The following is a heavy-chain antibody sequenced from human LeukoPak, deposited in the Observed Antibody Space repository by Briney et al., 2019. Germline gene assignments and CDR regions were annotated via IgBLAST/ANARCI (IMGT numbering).Heavy chain of an antibody. D-gene: IGHD5-12*01. V-gene: IGHV5-10-1*01. CDR3: ARRLYSGDEAYDY. Sequence: PGASLQISCKGSGYIFTSYWINWVRQPPGKGLEWMGRIYPSDSYTKYSPSFQVHVTISADKSISTAYLQWDSLKASDTAMYYCARRLYSGDEAYDYWGQGTLVTVSS. CDR2: IYPSDSYT. CDR1: GYIFTSYW. J-gene: IGHJ4*02.